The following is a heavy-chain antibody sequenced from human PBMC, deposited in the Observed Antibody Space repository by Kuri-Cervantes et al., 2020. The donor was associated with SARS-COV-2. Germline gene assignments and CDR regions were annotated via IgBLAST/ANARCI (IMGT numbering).Heavy chain of an antibody. Sequence: SETLSLTCTVSGGSISTYYWSWIRQPPGKGLEWIGYIYNSGSTNYNPSLKSRVTISVDTSKNQSSLKLSSVTAADTAVYYCARELGYSSAWSQGDYFDDWGQGTLVTVSS. J-gene: IGHJ4*02. D-gene: IGHD6-19*01. CDR1: GGSISTYY. CDR2: IYNSGST. CDR3: ARELGYSSAWSQGDYFDD. V-gene: IGHV4-59*01.